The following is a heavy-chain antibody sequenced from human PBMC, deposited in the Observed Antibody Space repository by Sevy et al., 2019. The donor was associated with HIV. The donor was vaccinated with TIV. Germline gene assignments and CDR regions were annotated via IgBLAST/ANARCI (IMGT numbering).Heavy chain of an antibody. CDR2: IIPIFGTA. J-gene: IGHJ6*03. V-gene: IGHV1-69*13. CDR3: ARAGDYSKHYYYYYMDV. CDR1: GGTFSSYA. D-gene: IGHD4-4*01. Sequence: ASVKVSCKASGGTFSSYAISWVRQAPGQGLEWMGGIIPIFGTANYAQKFQGRVTITADESTSTAYMELGSLGSGDTAVYYCARAGDYSKHYYYYYMDVWDKGTTVTVSS.